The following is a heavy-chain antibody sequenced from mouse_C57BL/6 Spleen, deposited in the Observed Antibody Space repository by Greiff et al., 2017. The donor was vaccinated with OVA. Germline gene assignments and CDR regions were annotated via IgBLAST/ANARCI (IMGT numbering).Heavy chain of an antibody. CDR1: GYTFTSYW. J-gene: IGHJ1*03. Sequence: QVHVKQPGAELVRPGSSVKLSCKASGYTFTSYWMHWVKQRPIQGLEWIGNIDPSDSETHYNQKFKDKATLTVDKSSSTAYMQLSSLTSEDSAVYYCARYYGSSYVLWYFDVWGTGTTVTVSS. CDR3: ARYYGSSYVLWYFDV. CDR2: IDPSDSET. V-gene: IGHV1-52*01. D-gene: IGHD1-1*01.